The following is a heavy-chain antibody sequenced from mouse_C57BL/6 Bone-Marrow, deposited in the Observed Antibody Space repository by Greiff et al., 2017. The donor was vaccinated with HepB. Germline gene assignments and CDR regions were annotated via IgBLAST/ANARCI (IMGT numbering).Heavy chain of an antibody. V-gene: IGHV1-78*01. Sequence: VQVVESDAELVKPGASVKISCKVSGYTFTDHTIHWMKQRPEQGLEWIGYIYPRDGSTKYNEKFKGKATLTADKSSSTAYMQLNSLTSEDSAVYFCARELGRDYYAMDYWGQGTSVTVSS. CDR3: ARELGRDYYAMDY. CDR1: GYTFTDHT. J-gene: IGHJ4*01. D-gene: IGHD4-1*01. CDR2: IYPRDGST.